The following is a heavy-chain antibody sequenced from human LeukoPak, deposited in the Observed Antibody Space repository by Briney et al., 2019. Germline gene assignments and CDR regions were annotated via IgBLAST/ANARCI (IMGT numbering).Heavy chain of an antibody. CDR2: NTGTT. Sequence: KASETLSLTCTVSGGSINSYYWSWFRQPPGKGLDWVGHNTGTTTYNPSLKSRVTISEYMSENQFSLSLSSVTAADTAVYYCARAIPGNPFDYWGQGTLVTVSS. CDR3: ARAIPGNPFDY. V-gene: IGHV4-59*01. CDR1: GGSINSYY. J-gene: IGHJ4*02. D-gene: IGHD1-20*01.